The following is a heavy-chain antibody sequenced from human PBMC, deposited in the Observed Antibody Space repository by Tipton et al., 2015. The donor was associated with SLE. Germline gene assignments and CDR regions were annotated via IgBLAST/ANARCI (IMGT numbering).Heavy chain of an antibody. CDR3: AREVRWPPPYYFDH. CDR2: INSNGGSG. V-gene: IGHV3-20*04. CDR1: GFTFDDYA. J-gene: IGHJ4*02. Sequence: SLRLSCAVSGFTFDDYAMTWVRQAPGKGLEWVSGINSNGGSGTYADSVKGRFTISRDNAKNTLHLQMSSLTVEDTGIYYCAREVRWPPPYYFDHWGQGTLVTVSS. D-gene: IGHD2-15*01.